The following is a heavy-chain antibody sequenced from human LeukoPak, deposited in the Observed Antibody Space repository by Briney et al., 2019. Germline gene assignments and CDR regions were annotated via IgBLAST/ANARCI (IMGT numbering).Heavy chain of an antibody. Sequence: PGRSLRLSCAASGFTFSTYAMHWVRQAPGKGLEWVAVISYAGTNKYYADSVKGRFTISRDNSKNTLYLQMNSLRAEDTAVYYCARNLPERSKLITMIRGVRSWFDPWGQGTLVTVSS. CDR2: ISYAGTNK. D-gene: IGHD3-10*01. J-gene: IGHJ5*02. CDR1: GFTFSTYA. V-gene: IGHV3-30*03. CDR3: ARNLPERSKLITMIRGVRSWFDP.